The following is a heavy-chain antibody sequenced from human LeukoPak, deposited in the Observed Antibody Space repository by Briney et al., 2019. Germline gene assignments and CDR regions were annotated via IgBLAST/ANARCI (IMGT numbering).Heavy chain of an antibody. CDR3: ARESEIREDYDFWSGLGAY. V-gene: IGHV1-2*02. J-gene: IGHJ4*02. D-gene: IGHD3-3*01. CDR1: GYTFTSYA. CDR2: INPNSGGT. Sequence: ASVKVSCKASGYTFTSYAMHWVRQAPGQGLEWMGWINPNSGGTNYAQKFQGRVTMTRDTSISTAYMELSRLRSDDTAVYYCARESEIREDYDFWSGLGAYWGQGTLVTVSS.